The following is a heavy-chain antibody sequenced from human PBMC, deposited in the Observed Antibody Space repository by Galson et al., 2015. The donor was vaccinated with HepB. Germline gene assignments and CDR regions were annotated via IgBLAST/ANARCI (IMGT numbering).Heavy chain of an antibody. CDR3: VKGPREIVVVVAPFGSFLDY. D-gene: IGHD2-15*01. J-gene: IGHJ4*02. V-gene: IGHV3-23*01. CDR1: GFTFSSYA. CDR2: ISGSGGST. Sequence: SLRLSCAASGFTFSSYAMSWVRQAPGKGLEWVSAISGSGGSTYYADSVKGRFTISRDNSKNTLYLQMSSLRAEDTAVYYCVKGPREIVVVVAPFGSFLDYWGQGTLVTVSS.